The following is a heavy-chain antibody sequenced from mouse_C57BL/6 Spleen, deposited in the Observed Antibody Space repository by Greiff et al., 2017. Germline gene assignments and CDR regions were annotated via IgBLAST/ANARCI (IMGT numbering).Heavy chain of an antibody. Sequence: VQLKQSGPELVKPGASVKISCKASGYSFTGYYMHWVKQSHGNILDWIGYIYPYNGVSSYNQKFKGKSTLTVDKSSSTAYLELRSLTSEDSAVYYCATWAEGGADFDCWGQGTTLTVS. CDR1: GYSFTGYY. D-gene: IGHD4-1*01. CDR2: IYPYNGVS. V-gene: IGHV1-31*01. CDR3: ATWAEGGADFDC. J-gene: IGHJ2*01.